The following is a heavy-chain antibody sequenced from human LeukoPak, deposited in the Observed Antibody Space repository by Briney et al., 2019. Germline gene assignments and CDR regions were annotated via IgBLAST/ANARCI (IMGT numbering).Heavy chain of an antibody. V-gene: IGHV4-39*01. CDR2: IYYSGST. CDR3: ARLGYSYGQVDY. D-gene: IGHD5-18*01. Sequence: KPSETLSLTCTVSGGSISSSSYYWGWIRQPPGKGLEWIGSIYYSGSTYYNPSLKSRVTISVGTSKNQFSLKLSSVTAADTAVYYCARLGYSYGQVDYWGQGTLVTVSS. J-gene: IGHJ4*02. CDR1: GGSISSSSYY.